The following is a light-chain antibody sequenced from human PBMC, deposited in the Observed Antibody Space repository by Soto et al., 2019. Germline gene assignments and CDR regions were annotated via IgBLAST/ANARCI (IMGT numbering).Light chain of an antibody. CDR1: QSLLHSNGYNY. CDR3: MQALQTIT. Sequence: DIVMTQSPLSLPVTPGEPASISCRSSQSLLHSNGYNYLDWYLQKPGQSPQLLIYFGSNRASGVPDRFRGSGSGTDFTLKISRVEAEDVGVYYCMQALQTITFGQGTRLEIK. J-gene: IGKJ5*01. V-gene: IGKV2-28*01. CDR2: FGS.